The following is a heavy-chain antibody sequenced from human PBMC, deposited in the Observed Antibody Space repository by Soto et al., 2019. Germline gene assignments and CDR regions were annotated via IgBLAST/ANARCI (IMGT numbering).Heavy chain of an antibody. CDR1: GYTFTSYY. J-gene: IGHJ5*02. Sequence: QVQLVQSGAEVKKPGASVKVSCKASGYTFTSYYMHWVRQPPGQGLEWMGIINPSGGSTSYAQTFQGRVTMTTDTSTSTVYMGLSSLRSEDTAVYYCARIQGSGITGTTGWFDPWGQGTLVTVSS. V-gene: IGHV1-46*03. CDR3: ARIQGSGITGTTGWFDP. CDR2: INPSGGST. D-gene: IGHD1-20*01.